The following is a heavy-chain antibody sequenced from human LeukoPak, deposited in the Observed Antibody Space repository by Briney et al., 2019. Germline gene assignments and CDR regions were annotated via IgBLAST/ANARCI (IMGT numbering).Heavy chain of an antibody. CDR1: GGSFSGYY. D-gene: IGHD4-4*01. Sequence: PSETLSLTCAVYGGSFSGYYWSWIRQPPGKGLEGIGEINHSGSTNYNPSLKSRVTISVDTSKNQFSLKLSSVTAADTAVYYCARMTTVTPYYFDYWGQGTLVTVSS. J-gene: IGHJ4*02. CDR2: INHSGST. V-gene: IGHV4-34*01. CDR3: ARMTTVTPYYFDY.